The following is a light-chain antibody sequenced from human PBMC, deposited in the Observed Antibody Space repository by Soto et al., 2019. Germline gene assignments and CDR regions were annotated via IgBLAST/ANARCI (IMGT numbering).Light chain of an antibody. CDR3: SSYTSSSTRV. CDR1: ISDVGGYDY. Sequence: QSLRTLPDSVYGSPGQSVTISCNGTISDVGGYDYVSWYQQHPGKAPKLMIYEFSNRPSGVSSRFSGSTSGNTASLTISGLQAEDEADYYCSSYTSSSTRVFGTGTKVTVL. CDR2: EFS. V-gene: IGLV2-14*01. J-gene: IGLJ1*01.